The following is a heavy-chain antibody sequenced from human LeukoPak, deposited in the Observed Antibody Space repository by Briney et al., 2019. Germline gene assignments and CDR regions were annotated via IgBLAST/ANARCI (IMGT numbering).Heavy chain of an antibody. J-gene: IGHJ4*02. CDR3: SGRDSSRSPRAY. Sequence: AGGSLRLSCAASGFTVSSNYMSWVRQAPGKGLEWVSVIYSGGSTYYADSVKGRFTISRDNAKNEVYLEMNSLRAEDTGVYYCSGRDSSRSPRAYWGQGTLVSVSS. CDR1: GFTVSSNY. CDR2: IYSGGST. D-gene: IGHD2-2*01. V-gene: IGHV3-53*01.